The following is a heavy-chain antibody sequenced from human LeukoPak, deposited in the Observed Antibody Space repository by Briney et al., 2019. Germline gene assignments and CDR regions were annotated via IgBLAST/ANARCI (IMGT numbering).Heavy chain of an antibody. CDR1: GFTFSSYS. CDR3: AKELVAVAGDRGVDY. Sequence: GGSLRLSCAASGFTFSSYSMNWVRQAPGKGLEWVSGVSRSGGSTYYADSVKGRFTISRDNSKNTLYLQMNSLRAEDTAVYYCAKELVAVAGDRGVDYWGQGTLVTVSS. J-gene: IGHJ4*02. V-gene: IGHV3-23*01. CDR2: VSRSGGST. D-gene: IGHD6-19*01.